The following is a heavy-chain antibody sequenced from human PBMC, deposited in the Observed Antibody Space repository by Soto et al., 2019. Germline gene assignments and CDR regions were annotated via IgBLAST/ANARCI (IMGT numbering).Heavy chain of an antibody. D-gene: IGHD5-12*01. CDR1: GYTFTIYG. J-gene: IGHJ6*02. Sequence: QVQLVQSGGEVKKRGASVKVSCKASGYTFTIYGINWVRHAPGQGLEWMGWISPDNGNTNYAQKLQGRVTMTTDTSTSTAYMELRSLRSDDTAVYYCARALGYNGYAGMDVWGQGTTVTVSS. CDR3: ARALGYNGYAGMDV. V-gene: IGHV1-18*01. CDR2: ISPDNGNT.